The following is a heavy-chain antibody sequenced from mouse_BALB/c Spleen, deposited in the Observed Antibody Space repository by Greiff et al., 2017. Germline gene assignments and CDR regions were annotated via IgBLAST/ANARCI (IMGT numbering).Heavy chain of an antibody. CDR2: IDPENGNT. D-gene: IGHD4-1*01. J-gene: IGHJ3*01. Sequence: EVQLQQSGAELVRPGALVKLSCKASGFNIKDYYMHWVQQRPEQGLEWIGWIDPENGNTIYDPKFQGKASITADTSSNTAYLQLSSLTSEDTAVYYCARLGTAWFAYWGQGTLVTVSA. CDR1: GFNIKDYY. CDR3: ARLGTAWFAY. V-gene: IGHV14-1*02.